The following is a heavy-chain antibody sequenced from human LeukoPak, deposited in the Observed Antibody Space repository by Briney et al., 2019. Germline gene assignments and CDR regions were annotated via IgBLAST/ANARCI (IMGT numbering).Heavy chain of an antibody. V-gene: IGHV4-59*01. J-gene: IGHJ4*02. CDR3: ARGLPLGELSVDY. CDR1: GGSISSYY. D-gene: IGHD3-16*02. CDR2: IYYSGST. Sequence: SEALSLTCTVSGGSISSYYWSWIRQPPGKGLEWIGFIYYSGSTNYNPSLKSRVTISVDTSKNQFSLKLSSVTAADTAVYYCARGLPLGELSVDYWGQGTLVTASS.